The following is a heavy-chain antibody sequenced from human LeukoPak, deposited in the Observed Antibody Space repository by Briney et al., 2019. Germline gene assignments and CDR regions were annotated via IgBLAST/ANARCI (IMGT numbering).Heavy chain of an antibody. Sequence: GASVKVSCKASGGTFSSYAISWVRQAPGQGLEWMGGIIPIFGTANYAQKFQGRVTITTDESTSTAYMELGSLRSEDTAVYYCANPGGRDAFDIWGQGTMVTVSS. CDR2: IIPIFGTA. D-gene: IGHD3-16*01. J-gene: IGHJ3*02. CDR3: ANPGGRDAFDI. CDR1: GGTFSSYA. V-gene: IGHV1-69*05.